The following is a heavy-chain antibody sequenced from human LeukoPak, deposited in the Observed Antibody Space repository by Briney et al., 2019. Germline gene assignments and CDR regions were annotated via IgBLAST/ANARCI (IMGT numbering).Heavy chain of an antibody. V-gene: IGHV4-39*07. CDR3: ARGTVTLYYFDY. D-gene: IGHD4-17*01. J-gene: IGHJ4*02. CDR2: IYYSGST. Sequence: SETLSLTCTVSGGSISSSSYYWGWIRQPPGKGLEWIGSIYYSGSTYYNPSLKSRVTISVDTSKNQFSLKLSSVTAADTAVYYCARGTVTLYYFDYWGQGTLDTVSS. CDR1: GGSISSSSYY.